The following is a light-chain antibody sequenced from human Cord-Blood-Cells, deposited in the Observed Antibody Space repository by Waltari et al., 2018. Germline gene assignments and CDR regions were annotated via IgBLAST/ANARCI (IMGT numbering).Light chain of an antibody. J-gene: IGLJ3*02. Sequence: QSALTQPRSVSGSPGQSVTISCTGTSSDVGGYNYVSWYQQHPGKAPQLMIYDVSKRPSGVPDPCSGSKAGNTASLTISGLQAEDEADYYCCSYAGSYTWVFGGGTKLTVL. V-gene: IGLV2-11*01. CDR2: DVS. CDR1: SSDVGGYNY. CDR3: CSYAGSYTWV.